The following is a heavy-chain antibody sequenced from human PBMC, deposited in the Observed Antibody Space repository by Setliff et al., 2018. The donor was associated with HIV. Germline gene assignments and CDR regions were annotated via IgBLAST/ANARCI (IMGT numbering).Heavy chain of an antibody. J-gene: IGHJ4*02. CDR1: PGSITVYY. D-gene: IGHD1-26*01. CDR3: AKSGDRWSHFDS. V-gene: IGHV4-59*01. Sequence: SETLSLTCNVSPGSITVYYWTWVRQPPGRGLEWIGYVSHSAGTSYNPSLNSRVTMSVDPSRNQFSLKLSSVTAADTAIYYCAKSGDRWSHFDSWGQGTLVTVSS. CDR2: VSHSAGT.